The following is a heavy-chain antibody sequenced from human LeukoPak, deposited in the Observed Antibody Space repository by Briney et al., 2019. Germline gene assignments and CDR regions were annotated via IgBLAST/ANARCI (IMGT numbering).Heavy chain of an antibody. CDR3: AKTIVGPTPRLWSNVDTTMASDF. D-gene: IGHD5-18*01. J-gene: IGHJ4*02. V-gene: IGHV3-23*01. CDR2: ISGSGGST. Sequence: GGSLRLSCAASGFTFSSYAMSWVRQAPGKGLEWVSAISGSGGSTYYADSVKGRFTISRDNSKNTLYLQMNSLRAEDTAVYYCAKTIVGPTPRLWSNVDTTMASDFWGQGTLATVSS. CDR1: GFTFSSYA.